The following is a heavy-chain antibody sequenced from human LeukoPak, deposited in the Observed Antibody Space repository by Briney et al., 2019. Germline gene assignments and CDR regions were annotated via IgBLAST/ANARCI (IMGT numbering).Heavy chain of an antibody. J-gene: IGHJ2*01. CDR2: IYHSGST. D-gene: IGHD3-22*01. CDR1: GGSISSSSYY. CDR3: ARLLKVADDSSGPWYFDL. V-gene: IGHV4-39*07. Sequence: PSETLSLTCTVSGGSISSSSYYWGWIRQPPGKGLEWIGSIYHSGSTYYNPSLKSRVTISVDTSKNQFSLKLSSVTAADTAVYYCARLLKVADDSSGPWYFDLWGRGTLVTVSS.